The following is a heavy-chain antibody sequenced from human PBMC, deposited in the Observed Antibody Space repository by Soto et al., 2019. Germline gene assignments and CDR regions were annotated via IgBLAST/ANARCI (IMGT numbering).Heavy chain of an antibody. Sequence: QVQLQESGPGLVKPSQTLSLTCTVSGGSISSGGYSWSWIRQHPGKGLEWIGYIYYSGSTYYNPSLKSRVTISVDTSKNQFSLKLSSVTAADTAVYYCARDVGVSYMDVWGKGTTVTVSS. D-gene: IGHD3-10*01. CDR3: ARDVGVSYMDV. CDR2: IYYSGST. V-gene: IGHV4-31*03. CDR1: GGSISSGGYS. J-gene: IGHJ6*03.